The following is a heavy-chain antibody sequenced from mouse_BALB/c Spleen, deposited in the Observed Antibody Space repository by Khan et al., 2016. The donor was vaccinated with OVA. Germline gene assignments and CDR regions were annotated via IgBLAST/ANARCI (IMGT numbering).Heavy chain of an antibody. J-gene: IGHJ2*01. CDR2: ISSGGFT. V-gene: IGHV5-6-5*01. D-gene: IGHD6-1*01. Sequence: EVELVESGGGLVKPGGSLKLSCAASGFTFSSYAMSWVRQTPETRLEWVASISSGGFTYYPDSVKGRFTISRDNARDILYLQMSSLRSEDTAIYYGTEDLFLYYFDYWGQGTTLTVSS. CDR3: TEDLFLYYFDY. CDR1: GFTFSSYA.